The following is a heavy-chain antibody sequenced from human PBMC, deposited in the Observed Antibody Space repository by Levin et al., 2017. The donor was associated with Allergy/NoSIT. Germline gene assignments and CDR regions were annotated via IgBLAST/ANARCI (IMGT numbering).Heavy chain of an antibody. Sequence: PSETLFLTCAASGILFSSYDMNWVRQAPGKGLEWVSSISAGGNYIYYADSVKGRFTISRDNAKNSLFLQMNSLRAEDTAVYYCASWAMYHYDRSAFDYFYYAMDVWGQGTTVTVSS. CDR3: ASWAMYHYDRSAFDYFYYAMDV. CDR1: GILFSSYD. CDR2: ISAGGNYI. V-gene: IGHV3-21*01. J-gene: IGHJ6*02. D-gene: IGHD3-22*01.